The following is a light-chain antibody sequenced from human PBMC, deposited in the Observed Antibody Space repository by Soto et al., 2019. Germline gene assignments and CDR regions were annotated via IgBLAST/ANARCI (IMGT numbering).Light chain of an antibody. CDR1: SSNIGNNA. CDR2: FDD. V-gene: IGLV1-36*01. CDR3: CSYAGSYTFYVV. J-gene: IGLJ2*01. Sequence: QPVLTQPPSVSEAPRQRVTISCSGSSSNIGNNAVHWYQQLPGKAPKLLIYFDDLLPSGVSKRFSGSKSGTSASLAISGLQAEDEADYYCCSYAGSYTFYVVFGGGTKVTVL.